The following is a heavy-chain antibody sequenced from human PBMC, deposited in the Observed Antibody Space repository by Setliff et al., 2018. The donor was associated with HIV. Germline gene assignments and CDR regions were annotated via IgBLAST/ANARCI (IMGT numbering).Heavy chain of an antibody. V-gene: IGHV3-21*01. Sequence: GGSLRLSCAASGFTFSRYSMNWVRQAPGKGLEWVSSISSTSSYIYYGDSLKGRFTVSRDNAKNSLFLQMNSLRAEDTAVYYCARDRSYESAGYWGDYWGQGTLVTVSS. CDR3: ARDRSYESAGYWGDY. CDR1: GFTFSRYS. J-gene: IGHJ4*02. CDR2: ISSTSSYI. D-gene: IGHD3-22*01.